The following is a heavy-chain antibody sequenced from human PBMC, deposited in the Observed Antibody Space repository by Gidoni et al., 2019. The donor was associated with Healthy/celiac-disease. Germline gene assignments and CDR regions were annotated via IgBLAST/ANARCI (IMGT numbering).Heavy chain of an antibody. Sequence: EVQLVESGGGLVKPGGSLRLSCAASGFPFSNAWMSWVRQAPGKGLEWVGRIKRKTDGGTTDYAAPVKGRFTISRDDSKNTLYLQMNSLKTEDTAVYYCTTDATQPYHYGMDVWGQGTTVTVSS. CDR1: GFPFSNAW. J-gene: IGHJ6*02. V-gene: IGHV3-15*01. CDR2: IKRKTDGGTT. CDR3: TTDATQPYHYGMDV.